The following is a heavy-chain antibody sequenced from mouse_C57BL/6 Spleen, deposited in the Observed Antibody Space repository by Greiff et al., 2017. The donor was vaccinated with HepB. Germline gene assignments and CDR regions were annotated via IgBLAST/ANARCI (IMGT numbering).Heavy chain of an antibody. V-gene: IGHV1-81*01. CDR3: ARLGRDYYAMDY. J-gene: IGHJ4*01. CDR2: IYPRSGNT. Sequence: VQLQQSGAELARPGASVKLSCKASGYTFTSYGISWVKQRTGQGLEWIGEIYPRSGNTYYNEKFKGKATLTADKSSSTAYMELRSLTSEDSAVYFCARLGRDYYAMDYWGQGTSVTVSS. CDR1: GYTFTSYG. D-gene: IGHD4-1*01.